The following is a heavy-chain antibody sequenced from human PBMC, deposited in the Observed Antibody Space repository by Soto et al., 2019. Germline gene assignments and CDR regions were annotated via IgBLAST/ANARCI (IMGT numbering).Heavy chain of an antibody. D-gene: IGHD2-2*01. Sequence: QLQVQESGPGQVKPSQTLSLTCTVSGGSITSHHYYWGWIRQPPGKGLDWIGSIYSGGNTYYNPSLRSRLTIFVDTAKNLISLKLSSVTAADSAIYYCGSGPSTTWIDNWGLGTQVSVSS. CDR2: IYSGGNT. CDR3: GSGPSTTWIDN. V-gene: IGHV4-39*01. CDR1: GGSITSHHYY. J-gene: IGHJ4*02.